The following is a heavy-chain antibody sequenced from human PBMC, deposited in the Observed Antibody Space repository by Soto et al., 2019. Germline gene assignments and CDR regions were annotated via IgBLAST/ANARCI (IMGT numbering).Heavy chain of an antibody. CDR3: AKDGDFWRGYYNGADY. V-gene: IGHV3-23*04. CDR1: GFTFSSYA. D-gene: IGHD3-3*01. CDR2: IENNGGST. Sequence: EVQLVESGGGLVQPGGSLRLSCAASGFTFSSYAMSWVRQAPGKGLEWVSGIENNGGSTYYADSVKGRFTISRDNAKNTLYLQMNGLRAQDTAVYYCAKDGDFWRGYYNGADYRGPGTLVTVSS. J-gene: IGHJ4*02.